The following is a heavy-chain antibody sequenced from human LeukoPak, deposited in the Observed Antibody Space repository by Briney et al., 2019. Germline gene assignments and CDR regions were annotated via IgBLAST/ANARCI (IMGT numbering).Heavy chain of an antibody. CDR1: GGSISSSSYY. Sequence: SETLSLTCTVSGGSISSSSYYWGWIRQPPGKGLEWIGSIYYSGRTYYNPSLKSRVTISVDTSRSQFSLRLSYVTAADTAVYYCASQLMWFGEFSRSVGMDVWGQGTTVTVSS. CDR2: IYYSGRT. J-gene: IGHJ6*02. V-gene: IGHV4-39*07. CDR3: ASQLMWFGEFSRSVGMDV. D-gene: IGHD3-10*01.